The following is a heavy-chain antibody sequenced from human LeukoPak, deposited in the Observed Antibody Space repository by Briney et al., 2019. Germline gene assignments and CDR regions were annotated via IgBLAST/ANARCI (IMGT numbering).Heavy chain of an antibody. Sequence: SETLSLTCTVSGGSISSGGYYWSWIRQHPGKGLEWIGYIYYSGSTYYNPSLKSRVTISVDTSKNQFSLKLSSVTAADTAVYYCARAGYSYGYVFDYWGQGILVTVSS. CDR2: IYYSGST. CDR3: ARAGYSYGYVFDY. J-gene: IGHJ4*02. D-gene: IGHD5-18*01. CDR1: GGSISSGGYY. V-gene: IGHV4-31*03.